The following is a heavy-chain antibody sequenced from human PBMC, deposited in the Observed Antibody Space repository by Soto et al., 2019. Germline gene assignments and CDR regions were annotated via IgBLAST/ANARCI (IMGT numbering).Heavy chain of an antibody. CDR1: GGTFSSYA. V-gene: IGHV1-69*01. Sequence: QVQLVQSGAEVKKPGSSVKVSCKASGGTFSSYAISWVRQAPGQGLEWMGGIIPIFGTANYAQKFQGRVTMTADESTSTAYMELSSLRSEDTAVYYCASSDYYDSSGYYYAFDYWGQGTLVTVSS. J-gene: IGHJ4*02. CDR2: IIPIFGTA. CDR3: ASSDYYDSSGYYYAFDY. D-gene: IGHD3-22*01.